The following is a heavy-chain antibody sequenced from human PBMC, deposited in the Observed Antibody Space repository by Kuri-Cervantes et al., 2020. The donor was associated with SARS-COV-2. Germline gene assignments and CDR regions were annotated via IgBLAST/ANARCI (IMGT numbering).Heavy chain of an antibody. CDR1: GFTFGDYA. J-gene: IGHJ6*03. CDR3: ARIQETTIFGVAIHLYYYMDV. CDR2: IRSKAYGGTT. V-gene: IGHV3-49*04. Sequence: GESLKISCTASGFTFGDYAMSWVRQAPGKGLEWVGFIRSKAYGGTTEYAASVKGRFTISRDDSKSIAYLQMNSLRAEDTAVYYCARIQETTIFGVAIHLYYYMDVWGKGTTVTVSS. D-gene: IGHD3-3*01.